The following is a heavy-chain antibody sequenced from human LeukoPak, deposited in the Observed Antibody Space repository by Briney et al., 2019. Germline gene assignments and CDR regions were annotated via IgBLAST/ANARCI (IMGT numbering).Heavy chain of an antibody. D-gene: IGHD4-17*01. J-gene: IGHJ5*02. CDR2: ITGNHGPT. Sequence: GGSLRLSCAASGFTFSSFAMTWVRQAPGKGLEWVSSITGNHGPTYNTDSVEGRFTISRDNSQNTLYLQMNSLRAEDTAVYYCTKDPNGDYVGAFDPWGQGTLVTVSS. CDR1: GFTFSSFA. V-gene: IGHV3-23*01. CDR3: TKDPNGDYVGAFDP.